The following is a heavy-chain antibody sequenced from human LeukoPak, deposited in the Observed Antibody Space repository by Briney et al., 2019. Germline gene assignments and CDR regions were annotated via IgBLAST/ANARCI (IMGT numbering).Heavy chain of an antibody. D-gene: IGHD3-10*01. CDR1: GGSISSYY. Sequence: PSGTLSLTCNVSGGSISSYYWSWIRQSPGKGLECIGYIHYTGSTNYNPSLKSRVTISVETSKNQFSLKLKSVTAADTAVYYCARGGYYGSGNDFRFDPWGQGTLVTVSS. CDR2: IHYTGST. CDR3: ARGGYYGSGNDFRFDP. V-gene: IGHV4-59*01. J-gene: IGHJ5*02.